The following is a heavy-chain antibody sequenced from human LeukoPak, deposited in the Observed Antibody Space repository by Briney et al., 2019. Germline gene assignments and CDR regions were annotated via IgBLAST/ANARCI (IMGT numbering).Heavy chain of an antibody. Sequence: SETLSLTCTVSGGSINSYYWSWIRQPPGKGLEWIGYIYYTGTTNYNPSLKSRVTISLDTSKNQFYLKLTSLPAADTAVYYCARHGGALSPGFHYWGQGTLVTVSS. CDR3: ARHGGALSPGFHY. V-gene: IGHV4-59*08. CDR2: IYYTGTT. D-gene: IGHD3-16*01. CDR1: GGSINSYY. J-gene: IGHJ4*02.